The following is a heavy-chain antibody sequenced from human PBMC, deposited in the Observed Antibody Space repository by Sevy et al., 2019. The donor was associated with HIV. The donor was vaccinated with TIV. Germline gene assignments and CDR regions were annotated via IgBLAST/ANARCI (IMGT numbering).Heavy chain of an antibody. CDR2: ISFDGSNK. J-gene: IGHJ3*02. D-gene: IGHD2-2*01. CDR1: GFTFCGYT. V-gene: IGHV3-30-3*01. Sequence: GGSLRLSCAASGFTFCGYTLHWVRQAPGKGLEWVAVISFDGSNKYYVDSVKGRFTISRDNSKNTLYLQMNSLRPEDTAVYYCARGGWDIVVVPAAFDIWGQGTMVTVSS. CDR3: ARGGWDIVVVPAAFDI.